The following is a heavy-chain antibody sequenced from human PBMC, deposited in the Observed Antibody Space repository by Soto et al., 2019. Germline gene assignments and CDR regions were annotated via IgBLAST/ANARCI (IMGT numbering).Heavy chain of an antibody. CDR3: AREVEGSYAPADF. Sequence: QVQLVQSGPEVKKPGASVKVSCKTSGYTFTDHGIDWVRQAPGQGLEWVGWVSSYNGNTNYAYNLKDRVIMTTDASTSTAYMELRGLRSDDTAVYYCAREVEGSYAPADFWGQGPPVTVSS. V-gene: IGHV1-18*01. CDR1: GYTFTDHG. D-gene: IGHD3-16*01. J-gene: IGHJ4*02. CDR2: VSSYNGNT.